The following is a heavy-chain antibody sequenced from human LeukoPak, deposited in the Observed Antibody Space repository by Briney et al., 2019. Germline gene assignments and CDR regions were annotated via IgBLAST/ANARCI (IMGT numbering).Heavy chain of an antibody. D-gene: IGHD5-12*01. Sequence: SETLSLTCTISSASVSSYYWSWIRQPPVKGLEWIGYIYHSGSTNYNPSLKSRVTISLDTSKNQFSLKLSSVTAADTAVYYCARYSGYNRDLDYWGQGTLVTVSS. J-gene: IGHJ4*02. V-gene: IGHV4-59*02. CDR3: ARYSGYNRDLDY. CDR2: IYHSGST. CDR1: SASVSSYY.